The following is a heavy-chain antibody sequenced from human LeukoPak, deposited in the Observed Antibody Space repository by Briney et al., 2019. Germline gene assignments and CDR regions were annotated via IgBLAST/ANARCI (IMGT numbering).Heavy chain of an antibody. V-gene: IGHV3-7*01. CDR2: IKQDGSEK. CDR3: ARVTGYSYAYY. J-gene: IGHJ4*02. CDR1: GFTFSTSW. Sequence: GGSLRLSCAASGFTFSTSWMSWVRQAPRKGLEWVANIKQDGSEKYYVDSVKGRFTISRDNTKKSLYLQMSSLRAEDTAMYYCARVTGYSYAYYWGQGTLVTVSS. D-gene: IGHD5-18*01.